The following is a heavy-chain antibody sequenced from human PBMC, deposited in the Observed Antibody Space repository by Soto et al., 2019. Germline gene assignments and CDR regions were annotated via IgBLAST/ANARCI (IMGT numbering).Heavy chain of an antibody. CDR3: ARTIEVAYNWFAP. J-gene: IGHJ5*02. CDR1: GGSVSSGNYY. CDR2: IYYSGST. Sequence: SETLSLTCTVSGGSVSSGNYYWSWIRQPPGKGLEWIGYIYYSGSTNYSPYLKSRVTISVGTSKNQFSLKLSSVSAADTAVYYCARTIEVAYNWFAPRGQGTLVTVSS. D-gene: IGHD3-22*01. V-gene: IGHV4-61*01.